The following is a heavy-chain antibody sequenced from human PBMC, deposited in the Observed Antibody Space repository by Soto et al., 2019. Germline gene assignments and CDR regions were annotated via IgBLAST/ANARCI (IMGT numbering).Heavy chain of an antibody. CDR2: ISGSGGST. D-gene: IGHD2-15*01. V-gene: IGHV3-23*01. CDR1: GGSISSYY. Sequence: ETLSLTCTVSGGSISSYYWSWVRQAPGKGLEWVSAISGSGGSTYYADSVKGRFTISRDNSKNTLSLVLTTVRPEDTAMYYCAKASSLSTSWPLDSWGQGTLVTVSS. J-gene: IGHJ4*02. CDR3: AKASSLSTSWPLDS.